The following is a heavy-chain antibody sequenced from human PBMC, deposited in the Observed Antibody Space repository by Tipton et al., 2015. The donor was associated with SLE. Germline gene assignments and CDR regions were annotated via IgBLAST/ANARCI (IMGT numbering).Heavy chain of an antibody. V-gene: IGHV4-61*02. J-gene: IGHJ4*02. D-gene: IGHD2-15*01. CDR3: ARQGSGGWWDY. CDR1: GGSISSGSYY. Sequence: TLSLTCTVSGGSISSGSYYWSWIRQPAGKGLEWIGRIYTSGSTNYNPSLKSRVTMSVDTSKNQFSLKLSSVTAADTAVYYCARQGSGGWWDYWGQGTLVTVSS. CDR2: IYTSGST.